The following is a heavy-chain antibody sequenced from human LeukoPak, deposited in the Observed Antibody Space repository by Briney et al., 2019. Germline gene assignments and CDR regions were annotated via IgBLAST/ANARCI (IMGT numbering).Heavy chain of an antibody. CDR1: GFTFSSYA. CDR3: ARDHIPATMVRGVILESNWFDP. V-gene: IGHV3-30*04. J-gene: IGHJ5*02. CDR2: ISYDGSNK. Sequence: GRSLRLSCAASGFTFSSYAMHWVRQAPGKGLEWVAVISYDGSNKYYADSVKGRFTISRDNSKNTLYLQMNSLRAEDTAVYYCARDHIPATMVRGVILESNWFDPWGQGTLVTVSS. D-gene: IGHD3-10*01.